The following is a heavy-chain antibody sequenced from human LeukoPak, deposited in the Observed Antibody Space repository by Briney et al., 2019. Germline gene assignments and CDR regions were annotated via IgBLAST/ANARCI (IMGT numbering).Heavy chain of an antibody. Sequence: SETLSLTCTVSGDSITSRYWSWIRQPPGKGLDWIGYIHNSGSTNYNPSLRSRVTISQDTSKNQFSLKLSSVTAADTAVYYCAKGGIRSGAFDIWGQGTRVTVSS. J-gene: IGHJ3*02. V-gene: IGHV4-59*11. CDR2: IHNSGST. CDR3: AKGGIRSGAFDI. CDR1: GDSITSRY. D-gene: IGHD6-13*01.